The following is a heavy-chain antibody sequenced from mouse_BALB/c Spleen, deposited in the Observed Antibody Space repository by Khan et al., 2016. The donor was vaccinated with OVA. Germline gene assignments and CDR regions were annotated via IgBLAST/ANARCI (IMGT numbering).Heavy chain of an antibody. V-gene: IGHV9-3-1*01. Sequence: QIQLVQSGPELKKPGETVKISCKASGYTFTNYGMNWVKQAPGKGLKWMGWINTYTGEPTYADDFKGRFAFSLETSASTAYLQLNSLKHEDTATYFCARLGYNGTIDYWGQGTAVTVSS. CDR3: ARLGYNGTIDY. J-gene: IGHJ4*01. D-gene: IGHD2-2*01. CDR2: INTYTGEP. CDR1: GYTFTNYG.